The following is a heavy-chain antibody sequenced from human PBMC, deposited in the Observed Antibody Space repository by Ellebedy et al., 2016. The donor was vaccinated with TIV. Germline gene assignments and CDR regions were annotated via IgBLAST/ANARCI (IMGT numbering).Heavy chain of an antibody. CDR1: GYSFTTYW. CDR2: ISPSSSDV. J-gene: IGHJ4*02. Sequence: GESLKISXKASGYSFTTYWIGWVRQMPGKGLEWMGIISPSSSDVRYSPSFEGQVTISADKSSSTASLQWGGLKASDTGMYYCVIHPPPYADVEARIADFWGQGTLVTVSS. V-gene: IGHV5-51*01. D-gene: IGHD4-17*01. CDR3: VIHPPPYADVEARIADF.